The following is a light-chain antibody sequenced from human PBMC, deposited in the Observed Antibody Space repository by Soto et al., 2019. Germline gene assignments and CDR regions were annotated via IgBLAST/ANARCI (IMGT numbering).Light chain of an antibody. V-gene: IGLV2-14*01. CDR1: SSDIGGYKY. CDR2: EVS. CDR3: SSYTSSSTRVV. Sequence: QSALTQPASVSGSPGQSITISCTGTSSDIGGYKYVSWYQQHPGNAPKLMIYEVSNRPSGVSDRFSGSKFGNTASLTISGLQAEDEADYSCSSYTSSSTRVVFGGGTQLTVL. J-gene: IGLJ2*01.